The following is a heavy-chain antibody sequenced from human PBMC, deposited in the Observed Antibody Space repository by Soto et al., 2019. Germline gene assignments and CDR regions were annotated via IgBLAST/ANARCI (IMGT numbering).Heavy chain of an antibody. CDR3: ARGIWVFNWFDP. Sequence: SETLSLTCAVYGGSFSGYYWSWIRQPPGKGLEWIGEINHSGSTNYNPSLKSRVTISVDTSKNQFSLKLSSVTAADTAVYYCARGIWVFNWFDPWGQGNLVTVSS. J-gene: IGHJ5*02. CDR2: INHSGST. CDR1: GGSFSGYY. V-gene: IGHV4-34*01. D-gene: IGHD6-13*01.